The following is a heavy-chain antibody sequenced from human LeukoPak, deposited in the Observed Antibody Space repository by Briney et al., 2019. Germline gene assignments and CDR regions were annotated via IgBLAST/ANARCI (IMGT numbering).Heavy chain of an antibody. Sequence: ASVKVSCKASGYTFTDYYMHWVRQAPGQGLEWMGWINTKNGDTSYAHKFQGRVTMTRDTSVSTAYMEMRRLTSDDTAVYYCARGADGNWRYWGQGTLVTVSS. CDR3: ARGADGNWRY. J-gene: IGHJ4*02. V-gene: IGHV1-2*02. CDR2: INTKNGDT. D-gene: IGHD1-1*01. CDR1: GYTFTDYY.